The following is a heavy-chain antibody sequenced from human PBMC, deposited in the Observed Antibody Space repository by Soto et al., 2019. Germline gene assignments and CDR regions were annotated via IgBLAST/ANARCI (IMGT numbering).Heavy chain of an antibody. CDR2: INHSGST. Sequence: ASETLSLTCAGYGGSFSGYYWSWIRQPPGKGLEWIGEINHSGSTNYNPSLKSRVTISVDTSKNQFSLKLSSVTAADTAVYYCARRRRMVAPTPFDYWGQGTLVIVSS. CDR1: GGSFSGYY. V-gene: IGHV4-34*01. CDR3: ARRRRMVAPTPFDY. D-gene: IGHD2-15*01. J-gene: IGHJ4*02.